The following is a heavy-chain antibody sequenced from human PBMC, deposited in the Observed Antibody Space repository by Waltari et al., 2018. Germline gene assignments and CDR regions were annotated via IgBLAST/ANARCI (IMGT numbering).Heavy chain of an antibody. CDR1: GGSISSSSYY. V-gene: IGHV4-39*07. J-gene: IGHJ5*02. CDR2: IYYSGST. D-gene: IGHD2-15*01. Sequence: QLQLQESGPGLVKPSETLSLTCTVSGGSISSSSYYWGWLRQPPGKGLEWIGSIYYSGSTYYNPSLKSRVTISVDTSKNQFSLKLSSVTAADTAVYYCARQRIYCSGGSCYTPWFDPWGQGTLVTVSS. CDR3: ARQRIYCSGGSCYTPWFDP.